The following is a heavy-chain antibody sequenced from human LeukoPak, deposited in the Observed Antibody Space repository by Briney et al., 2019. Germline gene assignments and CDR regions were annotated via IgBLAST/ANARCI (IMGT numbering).Heavy chain of an antibody. V-gene: IGHV4-39*07. Sequence: PSETLSLTCTVSGGSICSSSYYWGWIRQPPGKGLEWIGSIYYSESTYYNPSLKSRVTISVDTSKNQFSLKLSSVTAADTAVYYCARPSNRGGSGSYLHYWGQGTLVTVSS. J-gene: IGHJ4*02. D-gene: IGHD3-10*01. CDR3: ARPSNRGGSGSYLHY. CDR1: GGSICSSSYY. CDR2: IYYSEST.